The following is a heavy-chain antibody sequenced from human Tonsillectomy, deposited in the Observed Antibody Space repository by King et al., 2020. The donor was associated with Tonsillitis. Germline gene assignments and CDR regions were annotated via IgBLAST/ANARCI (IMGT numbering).Heavy chain of an antibody. D-gene: IGHD2-15*01. Sequence: VQLVESGGGLVQPGGSLKLSCAASGFTFSCSAMHWVRQAPGKGLEWVGRIRSKANSYATAYAASVKDRFTISRDDSKNTAYLQMNSLKTEDPAVDYCTRRGCSGGSCLGYSYGMDVWGQGTTVTVSS. CDR2: IRSKANSYAT. CDR3: TRRGCSGGSCLGYSYGMDV. CDR1: GFTFSCSA. J-gene: IGHJ6*02. V-gene: IGHV3-73*02.